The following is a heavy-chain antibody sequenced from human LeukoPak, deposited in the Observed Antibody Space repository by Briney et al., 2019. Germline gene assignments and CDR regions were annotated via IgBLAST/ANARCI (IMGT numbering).Heavy chain of an antibody. D-gene: IGHD2-15*01. Sequence: GGSLRLSCAASGFTVSSNYMSWVRQAPGKGLEWVSVIYSSGRTYYADSVKGRFTIPRDNSKNTLYLQINSLRAEDTAVYYCARDLCSGGKCYPDYWGQGTLVTVSS. CDR2: IYSSGRT. V-gene: IGHV3-66*01. CDR1: GFTVSSNY. CDR3: ARDLCSGGKCYPDY. J-gene: IGHJ4*02.